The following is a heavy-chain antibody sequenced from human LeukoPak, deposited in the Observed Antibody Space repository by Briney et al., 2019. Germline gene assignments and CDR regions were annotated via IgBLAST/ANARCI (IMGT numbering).Heavy chain of an antibody. CDR3: AKDDSSGYCLDY. V-gene: IGHV3-9*01. J-gene: IGHJ4*02. D-gene: IGHD3-22*01. CDR2: ISWNSGSI. Sequence: PGGSLRLSCAASGFTFDDYAMHWVRQAPGEGLEWVSGISWNSGSIGYADSVKGRFTISRDNAKNSLYLQMNSLRAEDTALYYCAKDDSSGYCLDYWGQGTLVTVSS. CDR1: GFTFDDYA.